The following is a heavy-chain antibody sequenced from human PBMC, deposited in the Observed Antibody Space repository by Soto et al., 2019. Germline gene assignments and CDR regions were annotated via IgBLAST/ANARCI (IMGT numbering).Heavy chain of an antibody. D-gene: IGHD2-2*01. CDR1: GGTFSSYA. CDR3: ARSQGSSTSLEIYYYYYYGMDV. V-gene: IGHV1-69*13. Sequence: SVKVSCKASGGTFSSYAISWVRQASGQPLEWMGGIIPISDTTNYAQKFQGRVTITADESTSTAYMELSSLRSEDTAVYYCARSQGSSTSLEIYYYYYYGMDVWGQGTTVTVSS. J-gene: IGHJ6*02. CDR2: IIPISDTT.